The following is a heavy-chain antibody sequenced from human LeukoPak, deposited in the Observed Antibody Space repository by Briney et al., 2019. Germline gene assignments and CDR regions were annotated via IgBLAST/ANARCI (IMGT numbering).Heavy chain of an antibody. D-gene: IGHD4-11*01. CDR2: ISSSSSYI. Sequence: GGSLRLSCAASGFTFSSYSMNWVRQAPGKGLEWVSSISSSSSYIYYADSVKGRFTISRDNAKNSLYLQMNSPRADEDTAVYSCARGVPKTSYYYYYMDVWGKGTTVTVSS. J-gene: IGHJ6*03. CDR3: ARGVPKTSYYYYYMDV. CDR1: GFTFSSYS. V-gene: IGHV3-21*01.